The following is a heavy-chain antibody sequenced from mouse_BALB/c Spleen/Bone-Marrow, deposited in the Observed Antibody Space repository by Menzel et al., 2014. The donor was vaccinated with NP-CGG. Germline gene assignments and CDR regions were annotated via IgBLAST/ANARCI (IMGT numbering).Heavy chain of an antibody. CDR3: ARIGRARGYAMDY. V-gene: IGHV5-17*02. D-gene: IGHD3-3*01. Sequence: EVMLVESGGGLVQPGGSRKLSCAASGITFRNFGMHWVRQAPEKGLEWVAYISSGSSTIYYADTLKGRFTTSRDNPKNTLFLQMTSLRSEDTAMYYCARIGRARGYAMDYWGQGTSVTVSS. J-gene: IGHJ4*01. CDR1: GITFRNFG. CDR2: ISSGSSTI.